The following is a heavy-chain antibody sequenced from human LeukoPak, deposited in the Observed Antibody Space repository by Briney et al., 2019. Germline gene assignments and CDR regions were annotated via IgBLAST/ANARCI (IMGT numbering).Heavy chain of an antibody. CDR3: ARIEAGIVAVPARQPRPPPPRYCDY. J-gene: IGHJ4*02. Sequence: ASVKVSCKASGYTFTSYDINWVRQATGQGLEWMGWMNPNSGNTGYAQKFQGRVTMTRNTSISTAYMELSSLRSEDTAVYYCARIEAGIVAVPARQPRPPPPRYCDYWGQGILVTVSS. CDR2: MNPNSGNT. V-gene: IGHV1-8*01. CDR1: GYTFTSYD. D-gene: IGHD2-2*01.